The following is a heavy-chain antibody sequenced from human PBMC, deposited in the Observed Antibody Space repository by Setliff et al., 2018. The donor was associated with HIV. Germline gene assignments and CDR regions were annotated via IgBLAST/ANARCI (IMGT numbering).Heavy chain of an antibody. V-gene: IGHV4-4*09. CDR2: IFTSGST. Sequence: SETLSLTCTVSGGPISSYCWNWIRQPPGRGLEWIGYIFTSGSTKYNPSLQSRVTMSIDTSRNQFSLKLTSVTAADTAVYYCARRIDNSGSFPDKNWFDTWGQGSQVTVSS. J-gene: IGHJ5*02. CDR1: GGPISSYC. D-gene: IGHD3-10*01. CDR3: ARRIDNSGSFPDKNWFDT.